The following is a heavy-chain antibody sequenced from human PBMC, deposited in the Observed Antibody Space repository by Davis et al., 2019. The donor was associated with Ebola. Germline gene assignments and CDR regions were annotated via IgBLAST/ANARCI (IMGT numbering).Heavy chain of an antibody. J-gene: IGHJ6*04. CDR3: ARGWLRTGIDV. D-gene: IGHD6-19*01. CDR1: GASVSSNSAA. Sequence: HSQTLSLTCAISGASVSSNSAAWNWIRLSPSRGLEWLGRTYYNSKWYSDYAVSVKSRIIISPDTSKNQFSLQLNSVTPEDTAVYYCARGWLRTGIDVWGKGTTVTVSS. CDR2: TYYNSKWYS. V-gene: IGHV6-1*01.